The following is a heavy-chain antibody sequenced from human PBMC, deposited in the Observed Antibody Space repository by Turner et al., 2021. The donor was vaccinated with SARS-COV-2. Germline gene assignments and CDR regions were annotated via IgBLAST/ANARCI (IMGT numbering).Heavy chain of an antibody. J-gene: IGHJ4*02. D-gene: IGHD6-13*01. CDR2: INPNSGGT. Sequence: QVQLVQSGAEVKKPGASVKVSCKASGYTFTGYYMHWVRQAPGQGLEWMGWINPNSGGTNYAQKFQGRVTMTWDTSISTAYMELSRLRSDDTAVYFCARDLFDLGSRRTQWGQGTLVTVSS. CDR3: ARDLFDLGSRRTQ. CDR1: GYTFTGYY. V-gene: IGHV1-2*02.